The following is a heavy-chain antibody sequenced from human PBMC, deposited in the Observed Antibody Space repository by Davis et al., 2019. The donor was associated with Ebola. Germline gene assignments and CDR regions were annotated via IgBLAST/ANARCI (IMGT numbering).Heavy chain of an antibody. D-gene: IGHD5-12*01. CDR2: INHSGST. CDR1: GGSFSGYY. CDR3: ASQNIVATRFDY. J-gene: IGHJ4*02. Sequence: MPSEILSLTCAVYGGSFSGYYWSWIRQPPGKGLEWIGEINHSGSTNYNPSLKSRVTISVDTSKNQFSLKLSSVTAADTAVYYCASQNIVATRFDYWGQGTLVTVSS. V-gene: IGHV4-34*01.